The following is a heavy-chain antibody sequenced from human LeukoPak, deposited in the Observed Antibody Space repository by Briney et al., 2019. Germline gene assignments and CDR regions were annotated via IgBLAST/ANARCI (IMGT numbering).Heavy chain of an antibody. V-gene: IGHV4-59*01. CDR1: GGSISSYY. D-gene: IGHD6-19*01. Sequence: SETLSLTCTVSGGSISSYYWSWIRQPPGKGLEWIGYIHYSGGITYYNPSLKSRVTISVDTSKNQFSLKLSSVTAADTAVYYCARQTVAAKSPFDYWGQGTLVTVSS. CDR2: IHYSGGIT. J-gene: IGHJ4*02. CDR3: ARQTVAAKSPFDY.